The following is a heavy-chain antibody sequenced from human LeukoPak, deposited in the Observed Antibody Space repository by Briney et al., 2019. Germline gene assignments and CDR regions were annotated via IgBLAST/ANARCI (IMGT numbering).Heavy chain of an antibody. CDR1: GYSFTSYW. J-gene: IGHJ4*02. V-gene: IGHV5-51*01. CDR3: AIHRYYDSSGYYYLSV. CDR2: IYPGDSDT. Sequence: GESLKISCKGAGYSFTSYWIGWVRQMPGKGLEWMGIIYPGDSDTRYSPSFQGQVTISADKSISTAYLQWSSLKASDTAMYYCAIHRYYDSSGYYYLSVWGQGTLVTVYS. D-gene: IGHD3-22*01.